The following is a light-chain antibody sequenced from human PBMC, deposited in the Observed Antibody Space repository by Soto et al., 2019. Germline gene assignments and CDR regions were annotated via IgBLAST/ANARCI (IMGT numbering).Light chain of an antibody. J-gene: IGKJ1*01. CDR2: GAS. Sequence: EIVMTQSPATLSVSPGERATLSCRASQSVSNNLAWYQQKPGQAPRLLIYGASPRATGIPARFSGSGSGTELTLTISSLQSEDFAGYYCQQYNSWPPWTFGQGTMVEIK. CDR1: QSVSNN. CDR3: QQYNSWPPWT. V-gene: IGKV3-15*01.